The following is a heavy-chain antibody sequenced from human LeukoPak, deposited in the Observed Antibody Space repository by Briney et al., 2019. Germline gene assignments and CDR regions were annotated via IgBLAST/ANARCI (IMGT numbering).Heavy chain of an antibody. Sequence: ASVKVSCKASGYTFTSYGISWVRQAPGQGLEWMGWISAYNGNTNYAQKLQGRVTMTTDTSTSTAYMELRSLRSDDTAVYYCASDATGEYYFDYWGQGTLVTVSS. D-gene: IGHD7-27*01. V-gene: IGHV1-18*01. CDR2: ISAYNGNT. CDR1: GYTFTSYG. J-gene: IGHJ4*02. CDR3: ASDATGEYYFDY.